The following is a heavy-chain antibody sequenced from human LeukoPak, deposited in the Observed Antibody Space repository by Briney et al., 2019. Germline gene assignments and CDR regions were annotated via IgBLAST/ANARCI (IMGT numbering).Heavy chain of an antibody. Sequence: GGSLRLSCAASGFTFSSYSMNWVRQAPGKGLEWVSSISSSSSYIYYADSVKGRFTISRDNAKNSLYLQMNSLRAEDTAVYYCARDLLGWELHYFDYWGQGTLVTVSS. J-gene: IGHJ4*02. CDR1: GFTFSSYS. CDR3: ARDLLGWELHYFDY. D-gene: IGHD1-26*01. V-gene: IGHV3-21*01. CDR2: ISSSSSYI.